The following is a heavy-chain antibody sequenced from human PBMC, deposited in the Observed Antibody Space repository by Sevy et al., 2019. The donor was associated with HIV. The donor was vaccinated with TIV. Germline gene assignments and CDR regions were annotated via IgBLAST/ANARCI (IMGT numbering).Heavy chain of an antibody. J-gene: IGHJ3*02. CDR3: ARARRDGYNRAFDI. D-gene: IGHD5-18*01. V-gene: IGHV1-69*06. Sequence: ASVKVSCKASGGTFSSYAISWVRQAPGQGLEWMGGIILIFGTANYAQKFQGRVTITADKSTSTAYMELSRLRSEDTAMYYCARARRDGYNRAFDIWGKGTMVTVSS. CDR1: GGTFSSYA. CDR2: IILIFGTA.